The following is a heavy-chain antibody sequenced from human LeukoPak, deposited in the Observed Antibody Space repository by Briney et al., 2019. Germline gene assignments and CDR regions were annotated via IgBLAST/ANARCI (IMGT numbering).Heavy chain of an antibody. CDR3: ARLYYDSSGYYQICYFDY. D-gene: IGHD3-22*01. J-gene: IGHJ4*02. CDR2: IYYSGST. V-gene: IGHV4-39*01. Sequence: SETLSLTCTVSGGSISSSSYYWGWIRQPPGKGLEWIGSIYYSGSTYYNPSLKSRVTVSVDTSKNQFSLNLSSVTAADTAVYYCARLYYDSSGYYQICYFDYWGQGTLVTVSS. CDR1: GGSISSSSYY.